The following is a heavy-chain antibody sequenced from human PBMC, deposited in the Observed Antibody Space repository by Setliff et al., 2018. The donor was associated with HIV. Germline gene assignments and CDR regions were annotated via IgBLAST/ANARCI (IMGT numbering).Heavy chain of an antibody. D-gene: IGHD6-25*01. CDR3: SRYSPRGYTLTGPY. Sequence: SETLSLTCTVSGGPISSYYWSWIRQPAGKGLEWIGRIYTSGSTNYNPSLKSRVTMSVDTSKNQFSLKLSSVTAADTAVYYCSRYSPRGYTLTGPYWGQGTLVTVS. CDR2: IYTSGST. V-gene: IGHV4-4*07. CDR1: GGPISSYY. J-gene: IGHJ4*02.